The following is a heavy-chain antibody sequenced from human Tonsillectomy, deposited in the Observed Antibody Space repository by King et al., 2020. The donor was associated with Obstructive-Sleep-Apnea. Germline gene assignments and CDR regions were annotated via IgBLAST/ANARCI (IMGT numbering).Heavy chain of an antibody. D-gene: IGHD3-9*01. CDR2: ISGSGGST. J-gene: IGHJ6*02. Sequence: VQLVESGGGLVQPGGSLRLSCAGSGFTFSSYAMSWVRQALGKGLEWVSGISGSGGSTYYADSVKGRFTISRDNSKNTLYLQMNSLRSEDTAVYYCAKGADAGGYDILTHMYGMDVWGQGTTVTVSS. V-gene: IGHV3-23*04. CDR3: AKGADAGGYDILTHMYGMDV. CDR1: GFTFSSYA.